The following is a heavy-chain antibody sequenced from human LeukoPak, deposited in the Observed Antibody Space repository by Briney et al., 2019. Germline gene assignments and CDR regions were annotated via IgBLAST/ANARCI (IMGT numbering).Heavy chain of an antibody. CDR1: GYTFTSYG. Sequence: GASVKVCCKASGYTFTSYGIGWVRQAPGQGLEWMGWISAYNGNTNYEQKLQGRVTMTTDTSTSTAYMELRSLRSDDTAVYYCARDGKYYYGSGSFDYWGQGTLVTVSS. CDR2: ISAYNGNT. J-gene: IGHJ4*02. V-gene: IGHV1-18*01. D-gene: IGHD3-10*01. CDR3: ARDGKYYYGSGSFDY.